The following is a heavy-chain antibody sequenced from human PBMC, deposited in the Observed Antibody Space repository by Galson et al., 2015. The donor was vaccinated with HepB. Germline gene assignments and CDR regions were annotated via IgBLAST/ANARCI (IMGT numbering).Heavy chain of an antibody. V-gene: IGHV3-21*01. CDR2: IRSSGSYI. D-gene: IGHD2-2*01. J-gene: IGHJ6*02. CDR3: ARDGCNSTSCYYYGMDV. Sequence: SLRLSCAASGFTFRSYSMNWVRQAPGKGLEWVSSIRSSGSYIYYADSVKGRFTISRDNAKNTLYLQMNSLRAEDTAVYYCARDGCNSTSCYYYGMDVWGQGTTVTVSS. CDR1: GFTFRSYS.